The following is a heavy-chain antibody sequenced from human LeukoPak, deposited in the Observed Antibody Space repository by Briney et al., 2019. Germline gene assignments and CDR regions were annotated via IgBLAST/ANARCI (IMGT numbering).Heavy chain of an antibody. D-gene: IGHD3-16*01. CDR2: INTDGSST. Sequence: GGSLRLSCAASGFTFSNYWMHWVRQAPGKGLVWVSRINTDGSSTSYVDSVKGRFTISRDNAKNTLFLQMNSLRAEDTAVYYCVRDFLHLGGWGQGTMVTVSS. CDR3: VRDFLHLGG. J-gene: IGHJ3*01. CDR1: GFTFSNYW. V-gene: IGHV3-74*01.